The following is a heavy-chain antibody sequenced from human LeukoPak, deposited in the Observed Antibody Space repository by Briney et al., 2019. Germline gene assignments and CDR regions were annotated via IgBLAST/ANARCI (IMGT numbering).Heavy chain of an antibody. Sequence: GGSLRLSCVDSGFGFSNNAMHWVRQAPGKGLEWVAVISYDGFTKHFADSVKGRFTISRDNSKNTLYLQMNSLRVEDTAVYYCAKDRTVGARGTISAYWGQGTLVTVSS. V-gene: IGHV3-30-3*01. J-gene: IGHJ4*02. D-gene: IGHD1-26*01. CDR1: GFGFSNNA. CDR2: ISYDGFTK. CDR3: AKDRTVGARGTISAY.